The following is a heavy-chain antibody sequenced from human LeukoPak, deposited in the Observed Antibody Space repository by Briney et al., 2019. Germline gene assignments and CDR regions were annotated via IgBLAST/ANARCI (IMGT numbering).Heavy chain of an antibody. D-gene: IGHD1-26*01. CDR2: INSDGSAT. CDR1: GFTFTNYW. V-gene: IGHV3-74*01. J-gene: IGHJ4*02. CDR3: ARDRGALDY. Sequence: GGSLRLSCAASGFTFTNYWMPWVRQAPGEGLVWVSRINSDGSATRYADSVKGRFTISRGNAKNTVFLQMNSLRTEDTAVYYCARDRGALDYWGQGTLVTVSS.